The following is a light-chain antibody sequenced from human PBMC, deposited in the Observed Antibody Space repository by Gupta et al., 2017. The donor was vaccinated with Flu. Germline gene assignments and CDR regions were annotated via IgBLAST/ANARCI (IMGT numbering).Light chain of an antibody. CDR2: DDS. CDR1: NIGSKR. J-gene: IGLJ3*02. CDR3: QVWDRTSEHRV. V-gene: IGLV3-21*02. Sequence: SYVLTQPPSVSVAPGQTARITCGGDNIGSKRVHWYQQKPGQSPVLVGYDDSDRPSGVPERFSGSNSGNTATLTISRVEAGDEADYHCQVWDRTSEHRVFGGGTKVTV.